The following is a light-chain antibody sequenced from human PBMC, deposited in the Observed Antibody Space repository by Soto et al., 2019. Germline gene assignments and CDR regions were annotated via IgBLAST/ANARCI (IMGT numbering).Light chain of an antibody. Sequence: EIEMTQSPAPLSVSPRERATPPCRANQGSSSNLAWYQQKPGQAPRLLIYGASTRATGIPARFSGSGSGTEFTLTISSLQSEDFAVYYCQQYNNWPQITFGQGTRLEIK. CDR3: QQYNNWPQIT. CDR2: GAS. CDR1: QGSSSN. V-gene: IGKV3-15*01. J-gene: IGKJ5*01.